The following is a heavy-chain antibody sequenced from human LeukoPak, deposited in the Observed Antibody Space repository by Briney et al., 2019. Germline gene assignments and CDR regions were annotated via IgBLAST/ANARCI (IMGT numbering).Heavy chain of an antibody. CDR2: ISGSGGST. J-gene: IGHJ4*02. D-gene: IGHD3-3*01. Sequence: GGSLRLSCAASGFTFSTYWMSWVRQAPGKGLEWVSAISGSGGSTYYADSVKGRFTISRDNSKNTLYLQMNSLRAEDTAVYYCAKDSTIFGVVIIDYFDYWGQGTLVTVSS. CDR1: GFTFSTYW. V-gene: IGHV3-23*01. CDR3: AKDSTIFGVVIIDYFDY.